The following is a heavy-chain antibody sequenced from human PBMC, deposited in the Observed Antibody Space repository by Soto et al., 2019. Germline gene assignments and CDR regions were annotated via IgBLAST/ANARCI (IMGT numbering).Heavy chain of an antibody. Sequence: EVQLVESGGGLVKPGGSLRLSCAASGFTFSGHTINWVRQAPGKGLEWVSSVSSSSSYIYYADSVKGRFTVSRDNADKSLYLQMNSVRAEITAMYYCARCMGFDGSGYAFFDSWGQGTLVNVSS. CDR3: ARCMGFDGSGYAFFDS. CDR1: GFTFSGHT. J-gene: IGHJ4*02. V-gene: IGHV3-21*01. CDR2: VSSSSSYI. D-gene: IGHD3-10*01.